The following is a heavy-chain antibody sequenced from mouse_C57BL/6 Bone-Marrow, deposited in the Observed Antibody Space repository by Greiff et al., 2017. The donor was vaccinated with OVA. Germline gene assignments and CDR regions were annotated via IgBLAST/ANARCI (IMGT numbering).Heavy chain of an antibody. CDR2: IYPGDGDT. CDR3: ARNYYYYVRDFDV. D-gene: IGHD1-1*01. CDR1: GYAFSSSW. Sequence: QVQLQQSGPELVKPGASVKISCKASGYAFSSSWMNWVKQRPGKGLEWIGRIYPGDGDTNYNGKFKGKATLTADKSSSTAYMQLSSLTSEDSAVYFCARNYYYYVRDFDVWGTGTTVTVSS. V-gene: IGHV1-82*01. J-gene: IGHJ1*03.